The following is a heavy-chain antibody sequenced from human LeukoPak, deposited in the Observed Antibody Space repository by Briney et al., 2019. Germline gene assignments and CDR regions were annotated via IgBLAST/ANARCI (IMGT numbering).Heavy chain of an antibody. CDR2: INHSGST. D-gene: IGHD2-15*01. CDR3: ARVVARNGMDV. J-gene: IGHJ6*02. CDR1: GGSFSGYY. Sequence: PSETLPLTCAVYGGSFSGYYWSWIRQPPGKGLEWIGEINHSGSTNYNPSLKSRVTISVDTSKNQFSLKLSSVTAADTAVYYCARVVARNGMDVWGQGTTVTVSS. V-gene: IGHV4-34*01.